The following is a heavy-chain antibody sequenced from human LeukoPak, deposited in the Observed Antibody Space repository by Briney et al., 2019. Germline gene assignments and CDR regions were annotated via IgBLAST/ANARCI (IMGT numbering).Heavy chain of an antibody. Sequence: GASVKVSCKASGYTFTGYYMHWVRQAPGQGLEWMGWINPNSGGTNYAQKLQGRVTMTTDTSTTTVYMELRSLSSDDTATYYCARDPPITMVRGVPLSDYWGQGTLVTVSS. D-gene: IGHD3-10*01. CDR2: INPNSGGT. CDR1: GYTFTGYY. V-gene: IGHV1-2*02. CDR3: ARDPPITMVRGVPLSDY. J-gene: IGHJ4*02.